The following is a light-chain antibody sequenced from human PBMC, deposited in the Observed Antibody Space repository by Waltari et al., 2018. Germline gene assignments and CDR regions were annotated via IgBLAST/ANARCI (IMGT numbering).Light chain of an antibody. CDR2: QDN. CDR3: QAWDSSTVV. Sequence: SYELTQPPSVSVSPGQTASITCSGDKLGEKYSCWYQQRPGQSPLLVIYQDNKRPSGIPSRFSGSNSCNTATLTISGTQAVDEADYYCQAWDSSTVVFGGGTKLTVL. J-gene: IGLJ2*01. CDR1: KLGEKY. V-gene: IGLV3-1*01.